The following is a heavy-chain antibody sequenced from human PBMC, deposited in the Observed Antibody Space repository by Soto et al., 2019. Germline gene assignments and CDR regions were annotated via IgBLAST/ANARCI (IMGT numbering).Heavy chain of an antibody. V-gene: IGHV3-23*01. CDR1: GFTFNNFA. CDR2: IGKSGGDT. D-gene: IGHD2-8*02. CDR3: ANCSYCTGGHFQAY. J-gene: IGHJ1*01. Sequence: QSGRYLGLSCAASGFTFNNFAMMWVRQAPGKGLEWISSIGKSGGDTYYADSVKGRSTISRDNSRNTVYLQMSSLRAEDTAVYYCANCSYCTGGHFQAYCGKGSSVTGSS.